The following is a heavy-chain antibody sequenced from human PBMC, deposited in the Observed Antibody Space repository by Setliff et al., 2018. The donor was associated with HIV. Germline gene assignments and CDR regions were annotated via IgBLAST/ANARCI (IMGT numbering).Heavy chain of an antibody. CDR1: GFTFSTYV. J-gene: IGHJ5*01. V-gene: IGHV3-23*01. CDR2: LTGDGVNT. D-gene: IGHD3-10*02. Sequence: GGSLRLSCAASGFTFSTYVLSWVRQAPGKGLEWVSALTGDGVNTYYADSVKGRFTISRDNSKNILYLQMNSLRVEDSAVYYCAKSLMFFNWFDSWGQGTLVTVSS. CDR3: AKSLMFFNWFDS.